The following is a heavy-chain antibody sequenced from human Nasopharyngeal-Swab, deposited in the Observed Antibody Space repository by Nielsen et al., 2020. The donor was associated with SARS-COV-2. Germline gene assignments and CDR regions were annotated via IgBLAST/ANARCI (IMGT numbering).Heavy chain of an antibody. CDR3: AREMVSGLLEIVVVPAATISYGMDV. CDR2: INHSGST. J-gene: IGHJ6*02. CDR1: GGSFSGSY. Sequence: SETLSLTCAVYGGSFSGSYWSWIRQPPGKGLEWIGEINHSGSTNYNPSLKSRVIISVDTSKNQFSLKLSSVTAADTAVYYCAREMVSGLLEIVVVPAATISYGMDVWGQGTTVTVSS. V-gene: IGHV4-34*01. D-gene: IGHD2-2*03.